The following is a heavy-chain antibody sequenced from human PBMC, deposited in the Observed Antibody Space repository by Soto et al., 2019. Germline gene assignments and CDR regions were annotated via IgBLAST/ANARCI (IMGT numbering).Heavy chain of an antibody. Sequence: GGSLRLSCAASGFTFSSYGMHWVRQAPGKGLEWVSSISSSSSYIYYADSVKGRFTISRDNAKNSLYLQMNSLRAEDTAVYYCARDRDSYGLFDYWGQGTLVTVSS. CDR3: ARDRDSYGLFDY. V-gene: IGHV3-21*01. CDR2: ISSSSSYI. J-gene: IGHJ4*02. CDR1: GFTFSSYG. D-gene: IGHD5-18*01.